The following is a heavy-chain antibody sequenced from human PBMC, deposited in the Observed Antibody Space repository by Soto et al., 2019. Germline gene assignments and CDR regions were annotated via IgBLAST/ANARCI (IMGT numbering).Heavy chain of an antibody. D-gene: IGHD1-26*01. CDR1: GFSISDYG. Sequence: QVQLVESGGGVVQPGWSLRLSCAASGFSISDYGMAWVRQAPGKGLEWVALISYDGSNTYYADSVKGRFTISRDNSKDTLFLQMTGLRREDTAVHYCAKGAGDRLSLGMDVWGQGTTVTVSS. V-gene: IGHV3-30*18. J-gene: IGHJ6*02. CDR3: AKGAGDRLSLGMDV. CDR2: ISYDGSNT.